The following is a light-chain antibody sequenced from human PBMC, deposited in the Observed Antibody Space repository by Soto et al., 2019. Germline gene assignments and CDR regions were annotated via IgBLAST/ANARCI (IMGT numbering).Light chain of an antibody. V-gene: IGKV4-1*01. CDR3: QQYYSPPRYT. CDR1: QSILYSSNNKNL. CDR2: WAS. J-gene: IGKJ2*01. Sequence: DNVMTQSPEYLAVSLGERATINCRSSQSILYSSNNKNLIAWYQQKPGQPPKLLIYWASTRQSGVPDRFSGSGSGRDFTLTISSLQAEDVAVYYCQQYYSPPRYTFGQGTRLGIK.